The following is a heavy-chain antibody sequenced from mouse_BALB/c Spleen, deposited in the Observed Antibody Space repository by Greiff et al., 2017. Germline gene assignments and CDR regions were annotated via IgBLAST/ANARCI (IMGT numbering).Heavy chain of an antibody. CDR1: GYTFTSYW. J-gene: IGHJ2*01. V-gene: IGHV1S81*02. CDR2: INPSNGRT. D-gene: IGHD1-2*01. Sequence: VKLQQPGAELVKPGASVKLSCKASGYTFTSYWMHWVKQRPGQGLEWIGEINPSNGRTNYNEKFKSKATLTVDKSSSTAYMQLSSLTSEDSAVYYCARSGYYGVYYFDYWGQGTTLTVSS. CDR3: ARSGYYGVYYFDY.